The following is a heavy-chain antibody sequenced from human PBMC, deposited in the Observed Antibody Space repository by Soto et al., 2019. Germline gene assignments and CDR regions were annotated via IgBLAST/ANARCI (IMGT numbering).Heavy chain of an antibody. CDR1: GFTFSSYA. V-gene: IGHV3-23*01. Sequence: GGSLRLSCAASGFTFSSYAMSWVRQAPGKGLEWVSAISGSGASTYYADSVKGRFTISRDNSKNTLYLQMNSLRAEDTAVYYCATLAVAGSYGMDVWGQGTTVTVSS. D-gene: IGHD6-19*01. CDR3: ATLAVAGSYGMDV. CDR2: ISGSGAST. J-gene: IGHJ6*02.